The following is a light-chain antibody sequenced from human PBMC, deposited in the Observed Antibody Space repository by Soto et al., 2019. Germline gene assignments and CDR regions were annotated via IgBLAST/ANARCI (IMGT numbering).Light chain of an antibody. V-gene: IGKV3-15*01. J-gene: IGKJ1*01. Sequence: EIVMTQSPATLSVSPGERATLSCRASQSVSGNSAWYQQKPGQAPRLLIFGESTRATAIPARFSGSRSGTESTLTISSLQSEDFAVYYCQQYNNWPPSFGQGTKVEIK. CDR2: GES. CDR3: QQYNNWPPS. CDR1: QSVSGN.